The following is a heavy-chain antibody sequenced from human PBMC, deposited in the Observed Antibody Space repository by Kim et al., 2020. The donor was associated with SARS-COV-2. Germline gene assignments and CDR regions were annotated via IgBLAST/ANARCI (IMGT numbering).Heavy chain of an antibody. CDR3: ARGRGTTGTTHFDY. D-gene: IGHD1-1*01. CDR2: INHSGST. CDR1: GGSFSGYY. J-gene: IGHJ4*02. V-gene: IGHV4-34*01. Sequence: LSLTCAVYGGSFSGYYWSWIRQPPGKGLEWIGEINHSGSTNYNPSLKSRVTISVDTSKNQFSLKLSSVTAADTAVYYCARGRGTTGTTHFDYWGQGT.